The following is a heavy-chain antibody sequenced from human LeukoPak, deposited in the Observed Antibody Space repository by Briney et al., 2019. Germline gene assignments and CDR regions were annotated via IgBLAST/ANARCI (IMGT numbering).Heavy chain of an antibody. Sequence: GGSLRLSCAASGFTFSSCAIGWVRQAPGKGLEWVSPITASGGNTYYADSGKGRFTISRDNSKNTLYPQVNSLRAEDTAVYYCAKGNGYSYGRYYFDYWGQGTLVTVSS. J-gene: IGHJ4*02. V-gene: IGHV3-23*01. CDR3: AKGNGYSYGRYYFDY. CDR1: GFTFSSCA. CDR2: ITASGGNT. D-gene: IGHD5-18*01.